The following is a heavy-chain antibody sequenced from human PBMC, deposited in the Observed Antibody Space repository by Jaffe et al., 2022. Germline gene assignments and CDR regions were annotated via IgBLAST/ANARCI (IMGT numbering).Heavy chain of an antibody. CDR3: ARGPYDSSGYYYGSRDY. Sequence: EVQLVESGGGLVQPGGSLRLSCAASGFTFSSYEMNWVRQAPGKGLEWVSYISSSGTTIYYADSVKGRFTISRDNAKNSLYLQMNSLRAEDTAVYYCARGPYDSSGYYYGSRDYWGQGTPVTVSS. J-gene: IGHJ4*02. CDR1: GFTFSSYE. D-gene: IGHD3-22*01. V-gene: IGHV3-48*03. CDR2: ISSSGTTI.